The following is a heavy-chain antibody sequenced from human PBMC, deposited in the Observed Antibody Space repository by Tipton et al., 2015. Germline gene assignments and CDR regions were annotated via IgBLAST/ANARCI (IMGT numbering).Heavy chain of an antibody. CDR2: IDYSGTK. V-gene: IGHV4-61*01. J-gene: IGHJ4*02. CDR3: ARARGRHGGLFDS. CDR1: GGSVSSGSAYH. D-gene: IGHD4-23*01. Sequence: TLSLTCTVSGGSVSSGSAYHWSWIRQPPGKGLEWIGNIDYSGTKNYNPSLKSRVTISLDTSKNQFSLKLSSVTAADTAVYYCARARGRHGGLFDSWGQGTLVTVFS.